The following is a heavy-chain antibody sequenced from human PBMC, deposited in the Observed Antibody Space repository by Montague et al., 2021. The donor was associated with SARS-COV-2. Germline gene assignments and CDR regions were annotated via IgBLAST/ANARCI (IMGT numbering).Heavy chain of an antibody. J-gene: IGHJ5*02. Sequence: TLSLTCTVSGGSISSGSYYWSWIRQPAGKGLEWIGRIYTSGSTNYNPSLKSRVTISVDTSKNQFSLKLSSVTAADTAVYYCAREIGLVTIFGVFTISGWFDPWGQGTLVTVSS. V-gene: IGHV4-61*02. CDR3: AREIGLVTIFGVFTISGWFDP. CDR1: GGSISSGSYY. D-gene: IGHD3-3*01. CDR2: IYTSGST.